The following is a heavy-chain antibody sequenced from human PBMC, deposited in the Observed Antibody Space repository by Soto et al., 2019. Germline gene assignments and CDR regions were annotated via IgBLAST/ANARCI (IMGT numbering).Heavy chain of an antibody. D-gene: IGHD6-19*01. CDR1: DKSFTGYS. CDR3: ATLAGYQRFTSFDY. CDR2: IDPSGTT. Sequence: QARLQQWGAGVVKPWETLSLSCGVYDKSFTGYSWSWIRQTPGKGLEWIGDIDPSGTTVYNPSLGGGVTISAAPTKKQFSLTLNSVTASDTAVYFCATLAGYQRFTSFDYWGQGVSVTVSS. J-gene: IGHJ4*02. V-gene: IGHV4-34*01.